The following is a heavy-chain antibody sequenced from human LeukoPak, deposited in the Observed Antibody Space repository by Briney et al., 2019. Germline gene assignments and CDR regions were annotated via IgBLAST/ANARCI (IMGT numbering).Heavy chain of an antibody. Sequence: PGGSLRLSCAASGFTFSSYAMSWVRQAPGKGLEWVSAISGSGGSTYYADSVKGRFTISRDNSKNTLYLQMNSLRAEDTAAYYCAKDRNRGSYYNWFDPWGQGTLVTVSS. J-gene: IGHJ5*02. D-gene: IGHD1-26*01. CDR2: ISGSGGST. CDR3: AKDRNRGSYYNWFDP. CDR1: GFTFSSYA. V-gene: IGHV3-23*01.